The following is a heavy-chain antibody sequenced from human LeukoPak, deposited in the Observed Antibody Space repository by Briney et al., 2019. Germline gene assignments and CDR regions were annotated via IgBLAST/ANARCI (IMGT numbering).Heavy chain of an antibody. J-gene: IGHJ6*03. CDR2: IYSSGST. V-gene: IGHV4-61*02. D-gene: IGHD3-22*01. CDR1: GGSISSGSYY. CDR3: VSSGYNPRFYYYYLDV. Sequence: PSETLSLTCTVSGGSISSGSYYWSWIRQPAGKGLEWIGRIYSSGSTNYNPSLRSRATISIDTSSNEFSLKLSPVTAADTAVYYCVSSGYNPRFYYYYLDVWGKGTTVTISS.